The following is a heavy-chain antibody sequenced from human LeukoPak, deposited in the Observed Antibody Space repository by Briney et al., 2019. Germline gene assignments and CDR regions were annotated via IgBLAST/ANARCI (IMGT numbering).Heavy chain of an antibody. V-gene: IGHV3-23*01. CDR3: AKGWFDP. CDR2: INSYGAYT. CDR1: GFTFSSYD. J-gene: IGHJ5*02. Sequence: PGGSLRLSCAASGFTFSSYDMSCVRQAPGKGLVWVSTINSYGAYTYYADSVRGRFTISRDISKNTLYLQMNSLRAEDTAVYYCAKGWFDPWGQGTLVTVSS.